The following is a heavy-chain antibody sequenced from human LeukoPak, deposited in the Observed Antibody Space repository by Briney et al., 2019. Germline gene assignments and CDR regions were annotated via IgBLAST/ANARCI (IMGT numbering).Heavy chain of an antibody. CDR1: VGSINSHY. CDR3: ARMRDWFDP. Sequence: SETLSLTCTVSVGSINSHYWSWIRQPPGKGLEWIGYIYYSGSTNYNPSLKSRVTVSVDTSKNHFSLKLSSVTAADTAVYYCARMRDWFDPWGQGTLVTVSS. J-gene: IGHJ5*02. V-gene: IGHV4-59*11. CDR2: IYYSGST.